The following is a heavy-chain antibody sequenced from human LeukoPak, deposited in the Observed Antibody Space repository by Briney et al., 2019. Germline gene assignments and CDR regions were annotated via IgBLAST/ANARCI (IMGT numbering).Heavy chain of an antibody. CDR3: ARDPGASHRHGMDV. Sequence: GRSLRLSCAASGFTFSSYSMNWVSQVPGKGLEWASSISTSSSYIYYGDSVKGRFTISRDNAKNSLYLQMNSLRAEDTAVYYCARDPGASHRHGMDVWGQGTTVTVSS. CDR1: GFTFSSYS. J-gene: IGHJ6*02. CDR2: ISTSSSYI. D-gene: IGHD3-10*01. V-gene: IGHV3-21*01.